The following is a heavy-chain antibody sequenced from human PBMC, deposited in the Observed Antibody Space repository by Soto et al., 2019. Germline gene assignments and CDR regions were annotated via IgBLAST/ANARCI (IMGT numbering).Heavy chain of an antibody. CDR1: GGSISSGGYY. J-gene: IGHJ6*02. CDR3: ARDYCSGGSCYEAAYYGMDV. CDR2: IYYSGST. Sequence: SETLSLTCTVSGGSISSGGYYWSWIRQHPGKGLEWIGYIYYSGSTYYNPSPKSRVTISVDTSKNQFSLKLSSVTAADTAVYYCARDYCSGGSCYEAAYYGMDVWGQGTTVTVS. V-gene: IGHV4-31*03. D-gene: IGHD2-15*01.